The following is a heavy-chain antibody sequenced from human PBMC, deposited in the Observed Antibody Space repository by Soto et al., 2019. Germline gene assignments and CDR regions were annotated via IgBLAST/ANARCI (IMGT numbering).Heavy chain of an antibody. CDR2: INPNSGGT. Sequence: ASVKVSCKASGYTFTGYYMHWVRQAPGQGLEWMGWINPNSGGTNYAQKLQGWVTMTRDTSISRAYMELSRLRSDDTAVYYCARDSGSYPRLQHCGQGTPVTVSS. CDR3: ARDSGSYPRLQH. J-gene: IGHJ1*01. V-gene: IGHV1-2*04. D-gene: IGHD1-26*01. CDR1: GYTFTGYY.